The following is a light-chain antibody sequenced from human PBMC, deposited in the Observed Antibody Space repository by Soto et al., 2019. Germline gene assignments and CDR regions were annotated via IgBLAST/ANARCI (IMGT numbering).Light chain of an antibody. CDR1: QSISSW. CDR2: DAS. Sequence: DIQMTQSPSTLSASVGDRVTITCRAGQSISSWLAWYQQKPGKAPKLLIYDASSLESGVPSRFSGSGSGTELTLTISSLQPYDFATYYCQQYNRYSRTFGQGT. J-gene: IGKJ1*01. V-gene: IGKV1-5*01. CDR3: QQYNRYSRT.